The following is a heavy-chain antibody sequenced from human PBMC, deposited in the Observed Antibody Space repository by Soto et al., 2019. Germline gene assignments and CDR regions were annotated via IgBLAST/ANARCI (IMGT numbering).Heavy chain of an antibody. Sequence: ASVKVSCKASGYTFTGYYMHWVRQAPGQGLEWMGWINPNSGGTNYAQKFQGRVTMTRDTSISTAYMELSRLRSDDTAVYYCARDFLTMASGYSYYGMEVWGQGTTVTVSS. CDR2: INPNSGGT. J-gene: IGHJ6*01. D-gene: IGHD3-10*01. CDR3: ARDFLTMASGYSYYGMEV. V-gene: IGHV1-2*02. CDR1: GYTFTGYY.